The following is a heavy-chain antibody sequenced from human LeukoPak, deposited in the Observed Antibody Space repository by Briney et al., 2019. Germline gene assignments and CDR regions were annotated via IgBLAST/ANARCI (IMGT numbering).Heavy chain of an antibody. V-gene: IGHV3-7*01. J-gene: IGHJ6*03. CDR2: IKQDGSEK. Sequence: GSLRLSCAASGFSFSSYGMSWVRQAPGKGLEWVANIKQDGSEKYYVDSVKGRFTISRDNAKNSLYLQMNSLRAEDTAVYYCARADSSIAARLSRSSIFNYYYYMDVWGKGTTVTVSS. CDR3: ARADSSIAARLSRSSIFNYYYYMDV. CDR1: GFSFSSYG. D-gene: IGHD6-6*01.